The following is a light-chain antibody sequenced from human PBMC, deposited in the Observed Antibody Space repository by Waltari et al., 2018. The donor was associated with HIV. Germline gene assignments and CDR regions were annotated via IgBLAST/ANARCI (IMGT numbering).Light chain of an antibody. CDR2: AAS. V-gene: IGKV1-39*01. CDR1: QSIRSN. Sequence: DIQMTQSPSSLSASIGGRVTITCRSSQSIRSNLNWYQQKPGKAPKLLIYAASSLQSGVPSGFSDSAAGTDFALTISSLQPEDFVTYHCEQSDNSPRTFGQGTKVEIK. J-gene: IGKJ1*01. CDR3: EQSDNSPRT.